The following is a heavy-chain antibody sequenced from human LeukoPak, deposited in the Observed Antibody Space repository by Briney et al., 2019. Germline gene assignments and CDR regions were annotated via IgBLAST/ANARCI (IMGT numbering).Heavy chain of an antibody. D-gene: IGHD4-11*01. V-gene: IGHV1-69*04. CDR2: IIPILGIA. Sequence: SVKVSCKASGGTFSSYAISWVRQAPGQGLEWMGRIIPILGIANYAQKFQGRVTITADESTSTAYMELSSLRSEDTAVYYCARGRLDYRAPGAGGVDYWGQGTLVTVSS. J-gene: IGHJ4*02. CDR1: GGTFSSYA. CDR3: ARGRLDYRAPGAGGVDY.